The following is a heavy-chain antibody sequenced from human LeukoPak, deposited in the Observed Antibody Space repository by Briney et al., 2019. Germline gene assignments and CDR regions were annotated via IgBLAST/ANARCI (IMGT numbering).Heavy chain of an antibody. CDR2: INNDGSYK. D-gene: IGHD5-18*01. J-gene: IGHJ4*02. V-gene: IGHV3-74*03. Sequence: GGSLRLSCAASGFSFDDYGMNWVRQVPGKGLVWVSRINNDGSYKTYADSVKRRFTVSRDNAKNTLYLQMSSLRAEDTAVYYCTRGAYTYGLNWGQGTLVTVSS. CDR1: GFSFDDYG. CDR3: TRGAYTYGLN.